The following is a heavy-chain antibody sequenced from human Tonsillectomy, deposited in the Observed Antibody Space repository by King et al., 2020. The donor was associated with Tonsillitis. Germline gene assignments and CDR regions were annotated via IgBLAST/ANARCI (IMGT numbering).Heavy chain of an antibody. D-gene: IGHD3-22*01. CDR1: GGSISSYY. J-gene: IGHJ4*02. V-gene: IGHV4-59*01. Sequence: VQLQESGPGLVKPSETLSLTCTVSGGSISSYYWSWIRPPPGKGLEWIGYIYDSRITNYNPSLKSRVTISGDTSKNQVSLKMSSVTAADTAVYYCATSDSSDYFDYWGQGTLVTVSA. CDR3: ATSDSSDYFDY. CDR2: IYDSRIT.